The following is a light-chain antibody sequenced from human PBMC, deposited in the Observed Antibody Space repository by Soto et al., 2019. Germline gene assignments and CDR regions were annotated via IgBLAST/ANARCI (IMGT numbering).Light chain of an antibody. V-gene: IGLV2-8*01. Sequence: QSALTQPPSASGSPGQSVTISCTGTSSDVGGYNYVSWYQQHPGKAPKLIIYEDTKRPSGVPDRFTGSKSGNTASLTVSGRQAEDEADYYCSSYAGSNNWSVFGGGTKVTVL. J-gene: IGLJ3*02. CDR3: SSYAGSNNWSV. CDR1: SSDVGGYNY. CDR2: EDT.